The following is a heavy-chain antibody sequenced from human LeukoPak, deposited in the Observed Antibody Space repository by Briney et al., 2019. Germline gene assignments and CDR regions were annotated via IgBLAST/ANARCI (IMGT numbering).Heavy chain of an antibody. CDR2: ISSSGSTI. CDR1: GFTFSSYE. CDR3: ARGDSGSYYFDY. Sequence: PGGSRRLSCAASGFTFSSYEMNWVRQAPGKGLEWVSYISSSGSTIYYADSVKGRFTISRDNAKNSLYLQMNSLRAEDTAVYYCARGDSGSYYFDYWGQGTLVTVSS. D-gene: IGHD1-26*01. V-gene: IGHV3-48*03. J-gene: IGHJ4*02.